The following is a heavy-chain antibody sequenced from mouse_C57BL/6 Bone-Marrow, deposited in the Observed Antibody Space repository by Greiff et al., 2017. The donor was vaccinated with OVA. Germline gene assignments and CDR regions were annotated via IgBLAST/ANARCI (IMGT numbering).Heavy chain of an antibody. Sequence: ESGPGLVKPSQSLSLTCSVTGYSITSGYYWNWIRQFPGNKLEWMGYISYDGSNNYNPSLKNRISITRDTSKNQFFLKLNSVTTEDTATYYCARERDYGNYEGWYFDVWGTGTTVTVSS. CDR1: GYSITSGYY. V-gene: IGHV3-6*01. CDR2: ISYDGSN. D-gene: IGHD2-1*01. CDR3: ARERDYGNYEGWYFDV. J-gene: IGHJ1*03.